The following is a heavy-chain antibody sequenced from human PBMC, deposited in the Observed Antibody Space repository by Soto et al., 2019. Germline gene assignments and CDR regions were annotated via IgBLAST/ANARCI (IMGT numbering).Heavy chain of an antibody. D-gene: IGHD6-19*01. V-gene: IGHV3-23*01. Sequence: SGGSLRLSCAASGFTFSSYAMSWVRQAPGKGLEWVSAISGSGGSTYYADSVKGWFTISRDNSKNTLYLQMNSLRAEDTAVYYCAKDRWGIAVAAVFDYWGQGTLVTVSS. CDR1: GFTFSSYA. CDR2: ISGSGGST. J-gene: IGHJ4*02. CDR3: AKDRWGIAVAAVFDY.